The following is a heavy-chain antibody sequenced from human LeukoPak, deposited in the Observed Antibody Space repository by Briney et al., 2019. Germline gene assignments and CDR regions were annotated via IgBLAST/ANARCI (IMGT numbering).Heavy chain of an antibody. V-gene: IGHV3-30*02. D-gene: IGHD4-17*01. J-gene: IGHJ4*02. CDR2: IRSDGSSK. CDR3: AKWSGDYPSYYLDY. CDR1: GFTFSSFG. Sequence: GGSLRLSCAASGFTFSSFGLHWVRQAPGRGLEWVALIRSDGSSKNYADSVKGRFTISRDTSKNTVHLQMNNLRAEDTAVYYCAKWSGDYPSYYLDYWGQGTLVTVSS.